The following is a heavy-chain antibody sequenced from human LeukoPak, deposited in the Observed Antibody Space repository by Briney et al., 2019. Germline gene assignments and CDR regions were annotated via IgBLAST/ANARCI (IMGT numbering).Heavy chain of an antibody. D-gene: IGHD3-3*01. Sequence: GGSLRLSCAVSGLTFSSSWMDWVRQAPGKGLEWVANIKEDGSEKYYVDSVKGRFAISRDNAKNSLYLEMNSLRVEDTAVYYCARPKKDFWSGRFYVYHVLGVWGQGTTVTVSS. CDR2: IKEDGSEK. CDR1: GLTFSSSW. V-gene: IGHV3-7*01. J-gene: IGHJ6*02. CDR3: ARPKKDFWSGRFYVYHVLGV.